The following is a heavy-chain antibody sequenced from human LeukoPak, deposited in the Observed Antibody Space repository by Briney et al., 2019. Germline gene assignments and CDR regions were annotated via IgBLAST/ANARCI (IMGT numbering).Heavy chain of an antibody. D-gene: IGHD2-21*02. J-gene: IGHJ4*02. Sequence: ASVKVSCKASGYTFTGYYMHWVRQAPGQGLEWMGRINPNSGGTNYAQKFQGRVTMTRDTSISTAYMELSSLRSEDTAVYYCASSNCGGDCYSGYWGQGTLVTVSS. CDR3: ASSNCGGDCYSGY. CDR2: INPNSGGT. V-gene: IGHV1-2*06. CDR1: GYTFTGYY.